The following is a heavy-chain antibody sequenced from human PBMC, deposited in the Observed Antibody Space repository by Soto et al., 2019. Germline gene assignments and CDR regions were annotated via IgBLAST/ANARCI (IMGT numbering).Heavy chain of an antibody. D-gene: IGHD3-3*01. J-gene: IGHJ4*02. V-gene: IGHV3-30*18. Sequence: PGWSLRLSCAASGFTFSSYGMHWVRQAPGKGLEWVAVISYDGSNKYYADSVKGRFTISRDNSKNTLYLQMNSLRAEDTAVYYCAKDPLRFLEWLLPIDYWGQGTLVTVSS. CDR2: ISYDGSNK. CDR1: GFTFSSYG. CDR3: AKDPLRFLEWLLPIDY.